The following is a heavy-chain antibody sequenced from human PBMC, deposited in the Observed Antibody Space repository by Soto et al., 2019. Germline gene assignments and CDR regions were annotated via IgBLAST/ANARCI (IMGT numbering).Heavy chain of an antibody. D-gene: IGHD5-18*01. CDR3: ARARGISFGYNYFDH. Sequence: ASVKVSCKASGYTFSSYHVNWVRQAPGQGLEWMGVINPFYGETRYAQKFQGRVTMTRDTSTSTVYMELSSLRSEDTAVYYCARARGISFGYNYFDHWGQGXLVTVYS. J-gene: IGHJ5*02. CDR2: INPFYGET. V-gene: IGHV1-46*01. CDR1: GYTFSSYH.